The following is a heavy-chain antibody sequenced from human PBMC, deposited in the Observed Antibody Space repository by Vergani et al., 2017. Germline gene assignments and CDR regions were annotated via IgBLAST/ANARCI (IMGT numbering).Heavy chain of an antibody. J-gene: IGHJ3*02. V-gene: IGHV3-21*01. CDR2: ISSSSSYI. CDR3: ARGFDEAFDI. Sequence: VQLVESGGGVVQPGGSLRLSCAASGFTVSSNYMSWVRPAPGKGLEWVSSISSSSSYIYYADSVKGRFTISRDNAKNSLYLQMNSLRAEDTAVYYCARGFDEAFDIWGQGTMVTVSS. D-gene: IGHD3-9*01. CDR1: GFTVSSNY.